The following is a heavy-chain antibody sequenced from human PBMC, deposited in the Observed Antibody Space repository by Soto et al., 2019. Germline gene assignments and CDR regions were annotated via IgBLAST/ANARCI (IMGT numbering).Heavy chain of an antibody. D-gene: IGHD6-6*01. V-gene: IGHV3-23*01. CDR1: GFTFSSYA. CDR3: AKDEGNEYSSSEFDY. CDR2: ISGSGGST. J-gene: IGHJ4*02. Sequence: PGGSLRLSCAASGFTFSSYAMSWVRQAPGKGLEWVSAISGSGGSTYYADSVKGRFTISRDNSKNTLYLQMNSLRAEDTAVYYCAKDEGNEYSSSEFDYWGQGTLVTVSS.